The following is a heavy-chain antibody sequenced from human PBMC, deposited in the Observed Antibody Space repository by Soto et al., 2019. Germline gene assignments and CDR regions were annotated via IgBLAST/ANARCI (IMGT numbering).Heavy chain of an antibody. Sequence: EVQLVESGGGLVQPGRSLRLSCAASGFTFDDYAMHWVRQAPGKGLEWVSGISWNSGSIGYADSVKGRFTISRDNAKNSLYLQMNSLRAEDTALYYCAKDTRYNWNDENAFDIWGQGTMVTVSS. D-gene: IGHD1-20*01. CDR3: AKDTRYNWNDENAFDI. J-gene: IGHJ3*02. CDR2: ISWNSGSI. CDR1: GFTFDDYA. V-gene: IGHV3-9*01.